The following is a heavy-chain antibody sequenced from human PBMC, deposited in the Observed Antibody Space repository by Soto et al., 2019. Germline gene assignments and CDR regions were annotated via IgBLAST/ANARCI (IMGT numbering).Heavy chain of an antibody. J-gene: IGHJ6*02. CDR2: INPKSGGT. Sequence: GASVKVSCKASGYSFTDYHIHWVRQAPGQGLEWLGRINPKSGGTSTAQKFQGWVTMTTDTSISTASMELTRLTSDDTAIYYCARGDSTDCSNGVCSSLYNHDMDVWGQGTTVTVSS. D-gene: IGHD2-8*01. CDR1: GYSFTDYH. CDR3: ARGDSTDCSNGVCSSLYNHDMDV. V-gene: IGHV1-2*04.